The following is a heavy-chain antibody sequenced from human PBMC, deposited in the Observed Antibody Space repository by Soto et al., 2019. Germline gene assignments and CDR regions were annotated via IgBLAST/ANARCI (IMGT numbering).Heavy chain of an antibody. Sequence: EVQLLESGGGLVQPGGSLRLSCAASGFTFSNYGMSWVRQAPGKGLEWVSSISGGNTFYAGSVKGRFTISRDNSKNTLYLQMNSLTAEDTAVYYCAKAPSSDCNSGACSLWSWGQGTLVTVSS. V-gene: IGHV3-23*01. D-gene: IGHD2-21*01. CDR2: SISGGNT. J-gene: IGHJ5*02. CDR1: GFTFSNYG. CDR3: AKAPSSDCNSGACSLWS.